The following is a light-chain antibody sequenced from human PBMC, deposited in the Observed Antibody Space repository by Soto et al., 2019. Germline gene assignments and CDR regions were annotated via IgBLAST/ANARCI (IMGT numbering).Light chain of an antibody. Sequence: IQMTQSPSSMSASVGDRVTITCRASQSIGRYLNWYQQKPGKAPKLLIYAASCLQGGVPSRFSISGSGTDFTLIISSLQPEDFSTYYCQQSYSTPPTFGQGTKVEI. V-gene: IGKV1-39*01. CDR3: QQSYSTPPT. J-gene: IGKJ1*01. CDR2: AAS. CDR1: QSIGRY.